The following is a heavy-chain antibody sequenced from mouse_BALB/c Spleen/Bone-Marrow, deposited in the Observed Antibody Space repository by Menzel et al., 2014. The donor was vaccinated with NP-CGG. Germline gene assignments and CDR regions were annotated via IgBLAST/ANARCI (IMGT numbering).Heavy chain of an antibody. CDR2: IHYSGST. CDR3: AREDRYEAYFPY. V-gene: IGHV3-1*02. CDR1: GYSITSGYG. Sequence: EVKLVESGPDLVKPSQSLSLTCTVTGYSITSGYGWHWIRQFPGNKLEWMAYIHYSGSTNYNPSLKGRISITRDTSKNQYFLQLNSVATEDTATYYCAREDRYEAYFPYWGQGTLFTVSA. J-gene: IGHJ3*01. D-gene: IGHD2-14*01.